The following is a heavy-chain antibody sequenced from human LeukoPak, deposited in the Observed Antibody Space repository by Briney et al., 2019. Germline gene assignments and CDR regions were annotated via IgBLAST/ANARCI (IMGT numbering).Heavy chain of an antibody. D-gene: IGHD3-10*01. CDR1: GYTFTGYY. CDR2: INPNSGGT. CDR3: ARDRGHYYGSGSSTLGLNWFDP. Sequence: ASVKVSCKASGYTFTGYYMHWVRQAPGQGLEWMGWINPNSGGTNYAQKFQGRVTMTRDTSISAAYMELSRLRSDDTAVYYCARDRGHYYGSGSSTLGLNWFDPWGQGTLVTVSS. J-gene: IGHJ5*02. V-gene: IGHV1-2*02.